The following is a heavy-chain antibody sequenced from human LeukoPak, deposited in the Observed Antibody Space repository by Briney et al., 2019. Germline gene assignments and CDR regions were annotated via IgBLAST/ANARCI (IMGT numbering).Heavy chain of an antibody. Sequence: GGSLRLSCAASGFTFSSYAMSWVRQAPGKGLGWVSAISGSGGSTYYADSVKGRFTISRDNSKNTLYLQMNSLRAEDTAVYYCAKLPHYGDYVFRDYWGQGTLVTVSS. CDR1: GFTFSSYA. CDR2: ISGSGGST. V-gene: IGHV3-23*01. J-gene: IGHJ4*02. CDR3: AKLPHYGDYVFRDY. D-gene: IGHD4-17*01.